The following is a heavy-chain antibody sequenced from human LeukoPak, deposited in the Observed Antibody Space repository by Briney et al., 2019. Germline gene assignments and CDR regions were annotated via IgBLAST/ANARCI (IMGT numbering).Heavy chain of an antibody. J-gene: IGHJ5*02. CDR1: GFTFDDYG. Sequence: RAGGYLRLSCAASGFTFDDYGMSWVRQAPGKGLEWVSGINCNGGSSGYADSVKVRFTISRYNAKNSLYLQMNSLRAEDTALYYCARDVVPATVTTYPLYNWFDPWGQGTLVTVSS. V-gene: IGHV3-20*04. CDR2: INCNGGSS. CDR3: ARDVVPATVTTYPLYNWFDP. D-gene: IGHD4-17*01.